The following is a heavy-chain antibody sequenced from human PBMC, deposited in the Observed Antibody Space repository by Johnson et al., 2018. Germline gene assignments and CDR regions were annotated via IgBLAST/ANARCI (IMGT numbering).Heavy chain of an antibody. Sequence: VQLVESGGGLVQXGGSLRLSCAASGFTFSSYWMSWVRQAPGKGLEWVANIKQDGSEKYYVDSVKGRFTISRDNAKNALYLQMNSLRPEDTALYYCAKAPVGWLGEGAEYFQHWGQGTLVTVSS. CDR1: GFTFSSYW. V-gene: IGHV3-7*03. D-gene: IGHD3-3*01. J-gene: IGHJ1*01. CDR3: AKAPVGWLGEGAEYFQH. CDR2: IKQDGSEK.